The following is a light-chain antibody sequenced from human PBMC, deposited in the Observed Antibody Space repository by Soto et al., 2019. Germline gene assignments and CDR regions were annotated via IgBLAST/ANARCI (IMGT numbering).Light chain of an antibody. Sequence: EIVMTQSPATLSVSPGERATLSCRASQSVSTNLACYQQKPGQAPRLLIYGASTRATGIPARFSGSGSGTEFTLTISSLQSEDFAVYYCQQFHNWPPITFGQGTRLEIK. CDR3: QQFHNWPPIT. CDR1: QSVSTN. J-gene: IGKJ5*01. CDR2: GAS. V-gene: IGKV3-15*01.